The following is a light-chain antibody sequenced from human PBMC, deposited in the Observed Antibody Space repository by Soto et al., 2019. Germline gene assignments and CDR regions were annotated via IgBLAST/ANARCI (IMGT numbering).Light chain of an antibody. J-gene: IGLJ2*01. CDR1: PSDVGGSNS. V-gene: IGLV2-8*01. CDR3: SSYAPSDVV. Sequence: QSALTQPPSASGSPGQSVTISCTGTPSDVGGSNSVSWYQQHPGKAPNPMIYDVNKRPSGVPDRFSGSKSGNTASLTVSGRQAADEAYYFCSSYAPSDVVFGGGTKVTVL. CDR2: DVN.